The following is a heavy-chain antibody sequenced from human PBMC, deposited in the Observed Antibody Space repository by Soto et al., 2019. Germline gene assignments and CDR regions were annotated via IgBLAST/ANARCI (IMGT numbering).Heavy chain of an antibody. CDR3: ARTFDYYGMDV. Sequence: SETLSLTCAVSGYSIASGYYWAWIRQPPGKGLEWIGSIYHAGSVYYNPSLNSRVAMSLDTSDNHFSLKLTSVTAADTAVYYCARTFDYYGMDVWGQGTAVTVSS. CDR1: GYSIASGYY. V-gene: IGHV4-38-2*01. J-gene: IGHJ6*02. CDR2: IYHAGSV.